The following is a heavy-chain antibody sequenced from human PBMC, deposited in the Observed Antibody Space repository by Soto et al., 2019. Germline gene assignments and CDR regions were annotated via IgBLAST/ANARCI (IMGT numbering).Heavy chain of an antibody. CDR1: GLIFSDYH. CDR3: AMLGGWSGGSSGMDV. Sequence: EVQLEESGGGLVQPGGSLRLSCAASGLIFSDYHMDWVRQAPVKGLEWVGRIGRKANSYTTEYAASVKGRFTISRDDSKNSLYLQMNSLKSEDTAVYYCAMLGGWSGGSSGMDVWGQGSTVTVSS. J-gene: IGHJ6*02. CDR2: IGRKANSYTT. D-gene: IGHD6-19*01. V-gene: IGHV3-72*01.